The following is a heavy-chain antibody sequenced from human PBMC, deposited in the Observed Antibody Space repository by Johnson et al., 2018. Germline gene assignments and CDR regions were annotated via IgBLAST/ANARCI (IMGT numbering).Heavy chain of an antibody. J-gene: IGHJ1*01. CDR3: ITLDFKAAY. Sequence: VQLVESGGGLVKPGGSLRLSCAASGFTFNNAWMNWVRQAPGKGLEWVGRVNSKTEGGTKDYAAPVKGRFTIPRDDSKNTRYLQMNSLKTEDTAVYYCITLDFKAAYWGQGTLVIVSS. V-gene: IGHV3-15*07. CDR1: GFTFNNAW. CDR2: VNSKTEGGTK. D-gene: IGHD6-25*01.